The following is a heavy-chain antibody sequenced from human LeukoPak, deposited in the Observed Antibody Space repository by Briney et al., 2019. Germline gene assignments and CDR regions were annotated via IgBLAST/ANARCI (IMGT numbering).Heavy chain of an antibody. CDR1: GGSISSYY. D-gene: IGHD6-13*01. V-gene: IGHV4-4*07. CDR2: IYTSGST. J-gene: IGHJ3*02. CDR3: ARDRLYSSSWYGGLDAFDI. Sequence: SETLSLTCTVSGGSISSYYWSWIRQPAGKGLEWIGRIYTSGSTNYNPSLKSRVTMSVDTSKNQFSLKLSSVTAADTAVYYCARDRLYSSSWYGGLDAFDIWGQGTMVTVSS.